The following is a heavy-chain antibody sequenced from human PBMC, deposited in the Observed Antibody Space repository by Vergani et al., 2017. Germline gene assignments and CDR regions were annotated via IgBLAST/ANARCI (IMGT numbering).Heavy chain of an antibody. CDR2: IVVGSGNT. CDR3: AKARETVTKVGWFDP. J-gene: IGHJ5*02. Sequence: QMQLVQSGPEVKKPGTSVKVSCKASGFTFTSSAVQWVRQARGQRLEWIGWIVVGSGNTNYAQKFQERVTITRDMSTSTAYMELSSLGSEDTAVYYCAKARETVTKVGWFDPWGQGTLVTVSS. D-gene: IGHD4-17*01. V-gene: IGHV1-58*01. CDR1: GFTFTSSA.